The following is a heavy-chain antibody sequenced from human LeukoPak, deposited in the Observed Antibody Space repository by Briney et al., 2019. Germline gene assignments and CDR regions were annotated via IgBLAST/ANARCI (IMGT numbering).Heavy chain of an antibody. D-gene: IGHD4-23*01. V-gene: IGHV3-7*01. CDR2: INKDGSDK. CDR3: ARDAGYGGNSDY. Sequence: GGSLRLSCAASGVTFNMYWRTWVRQAPGKGLESVAYINKDGSDKYYVDSVKGRFTVSRDNAKNSLYLQMNSLRAEDTAVYYCARDAGYGGNSDYWGQGTLVTVSS. CDR1: GVTFNMYW. J-gene: IGHJ4*02.